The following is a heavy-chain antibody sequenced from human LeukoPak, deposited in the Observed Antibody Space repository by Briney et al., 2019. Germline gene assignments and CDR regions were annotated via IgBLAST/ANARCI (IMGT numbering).Heavy chain of an antibody. CDR1: GFTFSSYW. V-gene: IGHV3-7*04. CDR2: IKQDGSEK. J-gene: IGHJ4*02. Sequence: GGSLRLSCAASGFTFSSYWMSWVRQAPGKGLEWVANIKQDGSEKYYVDSVKGRFTISRDNSKSTLFLQMNSLRVEDTAVYYCATEGSVNYYYDISGYYNHWGQGTLVTVSS. D-gene: IGHD3-22*01. CDR3: ATEGSVNYYYDISGYYNH.